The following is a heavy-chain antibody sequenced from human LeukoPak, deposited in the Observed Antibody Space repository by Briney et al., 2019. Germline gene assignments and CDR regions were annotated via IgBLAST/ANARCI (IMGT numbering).Heavy chain of an antibody. CDR2: ISSSSSYI. CDR1: GFTFSNYE. V-gene: IGHV3-21*01. D-gene: IGHD6-13*01. J-gene: IGHJ5*02. CDR3: ARDVGAAAA. Sequence: GGSLRLSCVGSGFTFSNYEMNWVRQAPRQGLEWVSCISSSSSYIYYADSVKGRFTISRDNAKNSLYLQMNSLRAEDTAVYYCARDVGAAAAWGQGTLVTVSS.